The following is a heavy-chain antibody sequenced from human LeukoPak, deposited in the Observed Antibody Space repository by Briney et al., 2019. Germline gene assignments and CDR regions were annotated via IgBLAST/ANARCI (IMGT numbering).Heavy chain of an antibody. CDR2: INPNSGGT. J-gene: IGHJ6*02. CDR1: GYTFTGYY. Sequence: GASVKVSCKASGYTFTGYYMHWVRQAPGQGLEWMGWINPNSGGTNYAQKFQGRVTMTRDTSISTAYMELSRLRSDDTAVYYCARDMFFGVLYGMDVWGQGTTVTVSS. V-gene: IGHV1-2*02. D-gene: IGHD3-3*01. CDR3: ARDMFFGVLYGMDV.